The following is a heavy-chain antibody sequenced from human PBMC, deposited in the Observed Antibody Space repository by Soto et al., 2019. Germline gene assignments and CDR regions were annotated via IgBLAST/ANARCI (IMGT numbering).Heavy chain of an antibody. CDR2: IYWDEDK. CDR3: AHRPRGYAYYFDY. D-gene: IGHD5-12*01. CDR1: GFSLSTRGVA. V-gene: IGHV2-5*02. Sequence: QITLKESGPTLVKPTQTLTLTCTFSGFSLSTRGVAVDWFRQPPGKALEWLALIYWDEDKWYSPSLKSRLTITDDTPKNQVVLTMTNMVPVDTATYFCAHRPRGYAYYFDYWGQGTLVTVSS. J-gene: IGHJ4*02.